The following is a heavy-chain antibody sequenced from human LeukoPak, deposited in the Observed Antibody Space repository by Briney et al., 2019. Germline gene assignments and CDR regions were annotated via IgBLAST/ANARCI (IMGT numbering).Heavy chain of an antibody. D-gene: IGHD2-2*01. CDR3: ARETKYSSSWYGL. CDR2: ITPSGATI. J-gene: IGHJ4*02. Sequence: GSLRLSCAASGFTVSSNYMSWIRQAPGKGLEWVSYITPSGATIFYADSVKGRFTISRDNAKSSLYLQMTGLRAEDTAVYFCARETKYSSSWYGLWGQGTLVTVSS. V-gene: IGHV3-11*01. CDR1: GFTVSSNY.